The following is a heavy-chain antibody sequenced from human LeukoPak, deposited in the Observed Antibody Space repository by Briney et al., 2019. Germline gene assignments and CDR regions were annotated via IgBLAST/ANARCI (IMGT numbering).Heavy chain of an antibody. CDR1: GFTFSDAW. Sequence: GGSLRLSCAASGFTFSDAWMTWVRQAPGRGLEWVGRVKQIRDGGTTDYAAPVKGRFTTSKRDSKTTLFLEMNSLKTEDTALHYCATDWGSATKYLRAFDLWGQGTKVTVSS. CDR2: VKQIRDGGTT. D-gene: IGHD3-16*01. V-gene: IGHV3-15*01. J-gene: IGHJ3*01. CDR3: ATDWGSATKYLRAFDL.